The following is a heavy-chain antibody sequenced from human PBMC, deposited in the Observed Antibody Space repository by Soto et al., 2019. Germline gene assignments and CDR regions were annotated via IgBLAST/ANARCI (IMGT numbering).Heavy chain of an antibody. Sequence: SETLSLTCAVSGGSISSDGYSWSWIRQPPGKGLEWIGYIYHSGSTYYNPYLKSRVTISLDTSKNQFSLKLSSVTAADTAVYYCASSNIAAAGFYYYGMDVWGRGTTVTVSS. CDR3: ASSNIAAAGFYYYGMDV. V-gene: IGHV4-30-2*02. CDR1: GGSISSDGYS. J-gene: IGHJ6*02. CDR2: IYHSGST. D-gene: IGHD6-13*01.